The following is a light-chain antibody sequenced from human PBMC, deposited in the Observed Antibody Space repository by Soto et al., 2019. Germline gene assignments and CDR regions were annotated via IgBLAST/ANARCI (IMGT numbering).Light chain of an antibody. Sequence: EIVLTQSPATLSLSPGERATLSCRASQSVNNYLAWYQQKSGQAPRLLIYDTSNRATGIPPRFSGSGSGTDFTLTISSLEPEDFAVYYCQQRRNWPLYTFGQGTKLEIK. CDR1: QSVNNY. CDR3: QQRRNWPLYT. CDR2: DTS. V-gene: IGKV3-11*01. J-gene: IGKJ2*01.